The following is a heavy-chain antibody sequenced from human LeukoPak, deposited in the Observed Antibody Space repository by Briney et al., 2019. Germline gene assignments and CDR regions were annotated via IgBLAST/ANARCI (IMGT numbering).Heavy chain of an antibody. J-gene: IGHJ4*02. CDR3: AMVVGARRTGVSY. CDR2: INHSGST. CDR1: GGSFSGYY. D-gene: IGHD1-26*01. Sequence: PSETLSLTCAVYGGSFSGYYWSWIRQPPGKGLEWIGEINHSGSTNYNPSLKSRVTISVDTSKNQLSLKLISVTAADTAVYYCAMVVGARRTGVSYWGQGTLVTVSS. V-gene: IGHV4-34*01.